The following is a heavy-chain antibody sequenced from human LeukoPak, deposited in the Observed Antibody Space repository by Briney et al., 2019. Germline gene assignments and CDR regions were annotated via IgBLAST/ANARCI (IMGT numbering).Heavy chain of an antibody. V-gene: IGHV3-66*01. Sequence: GGSLRLSCAVSGFTVSSNYMSWVRQAPGKGLEWISVIYSGGSTYYADSVKGRFTISRDNSKNTLYLQVNSLRAEDTAVYYCLRWGVAWQDVWGQGTTVTVSS. J-gene: IGHJ6*02. D-gene: IGHD3-16*01. CDR2: IYSGGST. CDR1: GFTVSSNY. CDR3: LRWGVAWQDV.